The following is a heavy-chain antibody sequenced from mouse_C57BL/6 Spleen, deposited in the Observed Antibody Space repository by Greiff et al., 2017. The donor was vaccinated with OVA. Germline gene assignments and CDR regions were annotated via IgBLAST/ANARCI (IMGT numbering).Heavy chain of an antibody. V-gene: IGHV5-6*01. CDR3: ARGGYYGSSPYAMDY. J-gene: IGHJ4*01. CDR1: GFTFSSYG. D-gene: IGHD1-1*01. Sequence: EVQRVESGGDLVKPGGSLKLSCAASGFTFSSYGMSWVRQTPDKRLEWVATISSGGSYTYYPDSVKGRFTISRDNAKNTLYLQMSSLKSEDTAMYYCARGGYYGSSPYAMDYWGQGTSVTVSS. CDR2: ISSGGSYT.